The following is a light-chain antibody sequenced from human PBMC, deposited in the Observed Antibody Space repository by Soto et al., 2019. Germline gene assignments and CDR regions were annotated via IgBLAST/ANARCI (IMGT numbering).Light chain of an antibody. V-gene: IGKV3-15*01. J-gene: IGKJ4*01. CDR3: QQYNNWPPFLT. CDR2: GAS. Sequence: EIVMTQSAATLSVSPGERATLSCRASQSVSSNLAWYQQKPGQAPRLLIYGASTRATGIPARFSGSGSGTEFTLTISSLQSEDFAVYYCQQYNNWPPFLTFGGGTKVDIK. CDR1: QSVSSN.